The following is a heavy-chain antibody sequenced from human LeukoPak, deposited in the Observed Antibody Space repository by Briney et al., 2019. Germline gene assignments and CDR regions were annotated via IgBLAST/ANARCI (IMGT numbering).Heavy chain of an antibody. J-gene: IGHJ4*02. CDR3: AKDVTTGTLALDY. V-gene: IGHV3-30*02. D-gene: IGHD1-1*01. CDR2: IRYDGTNK. Sequence: GGSLRLSCAASGFTFSSWGMHWVRQAPGKGLEWVAVIRYDGTNKYYADSVKGRFTISRDNSKNTLYLQMNSLRGEDTAVYYCAKDVTTGTLALDYWGQGTLVTVSS. CDR1: GFTFSSWG.